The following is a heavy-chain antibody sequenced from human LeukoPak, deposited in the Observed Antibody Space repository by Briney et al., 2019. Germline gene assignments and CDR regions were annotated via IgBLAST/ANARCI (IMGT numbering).Heavy chain of an antibody. V-gene: IGHV3-23*01. D-gene: IGHD2/OR15-2a*01. CDR2: ISGSDGST. CDR1: GFTFSSYS. CDR3: AKDSAKKYDDY. Sequence: GGSLRLSCAASGFTFSSYSMNWVRQAPGKGLEWVSGISGSDGSTNYADSVEGRVTISRENYKHTLYLQMNSLRAEDTAVYYCAKDSAKKYDDYWGQGTLVTVSS. J-gene: IGHJ4*02.